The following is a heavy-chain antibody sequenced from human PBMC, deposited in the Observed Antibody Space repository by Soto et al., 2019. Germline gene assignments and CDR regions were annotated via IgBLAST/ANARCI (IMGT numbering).Heavy chain of an antibody. D-gene: IGHD6-13*01. J-gene: IGHJ1*01. CDR3: VRFEQQVLH. Sequence: QVQLVQSGAEVKKPGSSVKVSCKASGGTFSNFAISWVRQAPGHGLEWMGGFIPIFGTLNYAQRFQGRLTISADESTSTVYLELSRLRSEDTAVYYCVRFEQQVLHCGQATLVTISS. CDR2: FIPIFGTL. V-gene: IGHV1-69*01. CDR1: GGTFSNFA.